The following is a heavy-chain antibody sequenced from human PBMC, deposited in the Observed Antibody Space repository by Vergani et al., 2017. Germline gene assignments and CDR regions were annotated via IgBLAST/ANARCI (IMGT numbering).Heavy chain of an antibody. CDR2: IFSSGTT. J-gene: IGHJ3*02. CDR3: ARIYDSSGYYIGLAFDI. V-gene: IGHV4-61*02. D-gene: IGHD3-22*01. Sequence: QVQLQESGPGLVKPSQTLSLSCTVSGGSVRTSIGYYWTWIRQPAGKTLEWIGEIFSSGTTNYNPSFKNRVTISVDTSKNQFSLKLSSVTAADTAVYYCARIYDSSGYYIGLAFDIWGQGTMVTVSS. CDR1: GGSVRTSIGYY.